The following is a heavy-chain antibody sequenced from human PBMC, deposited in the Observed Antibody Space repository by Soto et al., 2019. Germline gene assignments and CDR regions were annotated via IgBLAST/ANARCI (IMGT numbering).Heavy chain of an antibody. CDR3: ARVERDYGSGSYYNVGYYYYYGMDV. J-gene: IGHJ6*02. Sequence: PSETLSLTCAVYGGSFSGYYWSWIRQPPGKGLEWIGEINHSGSTNYNPSLKSRVTISVDTSKNQFSLKLSSVTAADTAVYYCARVERDYGSGSYYNVGYYYYYGMDVWGQGTTVTVS. CDR2: INHSGST. D-gene: IGHD3-10*01. CDR1: GGSFSGYY. V-gene: IGHV4-34*01.